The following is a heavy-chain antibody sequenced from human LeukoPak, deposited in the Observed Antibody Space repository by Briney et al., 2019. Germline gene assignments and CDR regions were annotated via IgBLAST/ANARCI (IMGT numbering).Heavy chain of an antibody. J-gene: IGHJ4*02. CDR3: AKTPTALVRGGYYFDN. CDR1: GGSFSGHY. D-gene: IGHD6-6*01. CDR2: INHIGSP. V-gene: IGHV4-34*01. Sequence: SETLSLTCAVYGGSFSGHYWRWLGQAPGKGLEWMGEINHIGSPNYNPSLKTPVTIVVDTSKNQFSLRLTSVTAADTAVYYCAKTPTALVRGGYYFDNWGRGTLVTASS.